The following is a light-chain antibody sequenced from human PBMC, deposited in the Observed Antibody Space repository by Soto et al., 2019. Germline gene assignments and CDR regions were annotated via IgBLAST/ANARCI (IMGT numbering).Light chain of an antibody. Sequence: EIVMTQSPATLSVSPGERATLSCRARQSVSGNLAWYQQKPGQAPRLLIYGASTRATGIPARFSGSGSGTEFTLTLSSLQSADFAVYCCQQYNNWPPITFGQGTRLEIK. V-gene: IGKV3-15*01. CDR2: GAS. CDR1: QSVSGN. J-gene: IGKJ5*01. CDR3: QQYNNWPPIT.